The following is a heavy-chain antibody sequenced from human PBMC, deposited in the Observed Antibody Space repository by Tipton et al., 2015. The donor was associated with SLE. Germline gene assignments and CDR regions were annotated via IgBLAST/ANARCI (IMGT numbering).Heavy chain of an antibody. CDR2: IYVGGSI. J-gene: IGHJ4*02. CDR3: AAGNMGLKG. D-gene: IGHD2-8*01. V-gene: IGHV3-53*01. CDR1: GFSVSYNY. Sequence: AVSGFSVSYNYMSWVRQAPGKGPEWVSAIYVGGSIEYADSVKGRFSISRDGSKNTLDLEMNSLKEEDTGVYYCAAGNMGLKGWGQGTLVTVSS.